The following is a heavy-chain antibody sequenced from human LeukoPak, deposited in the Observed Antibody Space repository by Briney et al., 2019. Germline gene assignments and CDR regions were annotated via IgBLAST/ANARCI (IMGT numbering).Heavy chain of an antibody. CDR1: GFTFSNYE. J-gene: IGHJ4*02. Sequence: GGSLRLSCAASGFTFSNYEMNWVRQAPGKGLEWVSYISSSGRTIYYADSVKGRFIISRDNAKNSLYLQMNSLRAEDTAVYYCARYGDRGFDFWGQGTRVTVSS. CDR2: ISSSGRTI. D-gene: IGHD4-17*01. CDR3: ARYGDRGFDF. V-gene: IGHV3-48*03.